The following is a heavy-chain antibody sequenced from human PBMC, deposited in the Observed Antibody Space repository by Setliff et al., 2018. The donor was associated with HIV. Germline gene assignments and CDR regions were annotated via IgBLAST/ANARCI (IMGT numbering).Heavy chain of an antibody. CDR3: AIDGWGYDYVGAYYFDY. D-gene: IGHD5-12*01. J-gene: IGHJ4*02. V-gene: IGHV3-21*01. Sequence: GGSLRLSCAASGFTFRIYSMNWVRQAPGKGLEWVSSISGSRTYYADSVKGRFTISRDDAENSLYLQMSILRADDTALYYCAIDGWGYDYVGAYYFDYWGQGTPVTVSS. CDR2: ISGSRT. CDR1: GFTFRIYS.